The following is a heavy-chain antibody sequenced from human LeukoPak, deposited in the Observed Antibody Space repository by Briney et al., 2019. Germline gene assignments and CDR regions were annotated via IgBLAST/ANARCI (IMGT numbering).Heavy chain of an antibody. Sequence: PGGSLRLSCAASGFTFSSYAMHWVRQAPGKGLEWVAVISYDGSNKYYADSVKGRFTISRDNSKNTLYLQMNSLRAEDTAVYYCARDRSGYCSGGSCYFDYWGQGTLVTVSS. CDR2: ISYDGSNK. V-gene: IGHV3-30-3*01. D-gene: IGHD2-15*01. CDR1: GFTFSSYA. J-gene: IGHJ4*02. CDR3: ARDRSGYCSGGSCYFDY.